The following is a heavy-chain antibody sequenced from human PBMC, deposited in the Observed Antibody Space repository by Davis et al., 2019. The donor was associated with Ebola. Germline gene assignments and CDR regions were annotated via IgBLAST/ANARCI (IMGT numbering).Heavy chain of an antibody. V-gene: IGHV4-39*01. CDR1: GGSISSSSYY. CDR2: IYYSGST. D-gene: IGHD5-18*01. CDR3: ARARGYSYYDY. Sequence: SETLSLTCTVSGGSISSSSYYWGWIRQPPGKGLEWIGSIYYSGSTYYNPSLKSRVTISVDTSKNQFSLKLSSVTAADTAVYYCARARGYSYYDYWGQGTLVTVSS. J-gene: IGHJ4*02.